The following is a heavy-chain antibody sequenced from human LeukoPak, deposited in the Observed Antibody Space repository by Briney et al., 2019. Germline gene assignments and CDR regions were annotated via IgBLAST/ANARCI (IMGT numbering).Heavy chain of an antibody. CDR1: GFTFSNYA. J-gene: IGHJ4*02. CDR3: AKWGDFDVLTGYYVPDF. D-gene: IGHD3-9*01. CDR2: ITGSGGNT. V-gene: IGHV3-23*01. Sequence: PGASLRLSCAASGFTFSNYAMSWVRQAPGKGLEWVSAITGSGGNTYYADSVKGRFTISRDNSKNTLYLQMNSPRAEDTAVYYCAKWGDFDVLTGYYVPDFWGQGTLVTVSS.